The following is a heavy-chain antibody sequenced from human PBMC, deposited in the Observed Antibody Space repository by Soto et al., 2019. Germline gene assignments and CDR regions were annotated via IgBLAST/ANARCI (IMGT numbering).Heavy chain of an antibody. CDR3: AREDIVVVPAATGYYYGMDV. J-gene: IGHJ6*02. V-gene: IGHV1-18*04. CDR2: ISAYNGNT. Sequence: ASVKVSCKASGYAFTSYGISWVRQAPGQGLEWMGWISAYNGNTNYAQKLQGRVTMTTDTSTSTAYMELRSLRSDDTAVYYCAREDIVVVPAATGYYYGMDVWGQGTTVTVSS. D-gene: IGHD2-2*01. CDR1: GYAFTSYG.